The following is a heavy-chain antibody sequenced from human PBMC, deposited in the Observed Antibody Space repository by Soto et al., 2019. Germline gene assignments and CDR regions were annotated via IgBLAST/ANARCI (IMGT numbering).Heavy chain of an antibody. V-gene: IGHV1-18*01. J-gene: IGHJ4*02. CDR1: GYTFTQYG. D-gene: IGHD2-2*02. Sequence: ASVKVSCKASGYTFTQYGISWVRQAPGQGLEWMGWISGSGDHTKYAQKFQGRVTVTTDTFTTTVYMELGSLTSDDTAVYYCAREYCSDSRCYNGDYWGRGTLVTVSS. CDR3: AREYCSDSRCYNGDY. CDR2: ISGSGDHT.